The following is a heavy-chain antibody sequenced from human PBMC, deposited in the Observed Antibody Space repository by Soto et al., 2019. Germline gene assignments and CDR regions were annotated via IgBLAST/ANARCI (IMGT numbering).Heavy chain of an antibody. CDR1: GGSISSYY. D-gene: IGHD3-10*01. CDR2: IYYSGST. V-gene: IGHV4-4*08. CDR3: ARDSHRARNGVIIIVRPQAVDY. J-gene: IGHJ4*02. Sequence: SETLSLTCTVSGGSISSYYWSWIRQPPGKGLEWIGYIYYSGSTYYNPSLKSRVTVSVDTSKNQFSLKLSSVTAADTAVYYCARDSHRARNGVIIIVRPQAVDYWGQGTLVTVSS.